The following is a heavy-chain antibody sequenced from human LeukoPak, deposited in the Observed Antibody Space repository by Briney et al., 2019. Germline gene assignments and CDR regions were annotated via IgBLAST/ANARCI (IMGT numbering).Heavy chain of an antibody. V-gene: IGHV4-39*07. CDR1: GGSIGSSTYY. J-gene: IGHJ4*02. Sequence: PSETLSLTCTVSGGSIGSSTYYWGWIRQPPGKGLEWIGSLYYSGSTYYNPSLKSRITISVDTSKNQFSLKLSSVTAADTAVYYCARVTGWNPLQAAHLDYWGQGTLVTVSS. D-gene: IGHD1-1*01. CDR3: ARVTGWNPLQAAHLDY. CDR2: LYYSGST.